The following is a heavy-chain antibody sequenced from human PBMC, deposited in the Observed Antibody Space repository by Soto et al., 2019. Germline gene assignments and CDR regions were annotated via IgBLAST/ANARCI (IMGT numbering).Heavy chain of an antibody. CDR2: IERTGST. CDR3: ASRDPGTSVDY. D-gene: IGHD1-7*01. V-gene: IGHV4-4*01. CDR1: GGSFTSNNW. Sequence: QVPLQESGPGLVKPSGTLSLTCAVSGGSFTSNNWWTWVRQPPGQGLERIGAIERTGSTNYNPSLKSRATMSLAKSETQCSLNVTSLAAADTAVHCSASRDPGTSVDYWGQGTLVTVSS. J-gene: IGHJ4*02.